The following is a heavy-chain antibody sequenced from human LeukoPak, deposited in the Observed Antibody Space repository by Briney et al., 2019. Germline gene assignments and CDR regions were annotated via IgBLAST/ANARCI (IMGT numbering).Heavy chain of an antibody. CDR1: GGSISSYY. Sequence: PSETLSLTCTVSGGSISSYYWSWIRQPPGKGLEWIGYIYYSGSTNYNPSLKSRVTISVDTSKDQFSLKVTSVTAADTAVYYCARLGGGMDVWGQGTTVTVS. J-gene: IGHJ6*02. CDR3: ARLGGGMDV. D-gene: IGHD3-16*01. CDR2: IYYSGST. V-gene: IGHV4-59*08.